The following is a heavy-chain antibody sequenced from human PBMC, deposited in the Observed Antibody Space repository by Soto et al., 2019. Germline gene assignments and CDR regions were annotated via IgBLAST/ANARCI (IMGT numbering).Heavy chain of an antibody. CDR2: ISAYNGNT. J-gene: IGHJ6*03. D-gene: IGHD3-3*01. Sequence: ASVKVSCKASGYTFTSYGISWVRQAPGQGLEWMGWISAYNGNTNYAQKLQGRVTMTTDTSTSTAYMELRSLRSDDTAVYYGARDHGEWSIFNYYYYMDVWGKGTTVTVSS. CDR3: ARDHGEWSIFNYYYYMDV. V-gene: IGHV1-18*01. CDR1: GYTFTSYG.